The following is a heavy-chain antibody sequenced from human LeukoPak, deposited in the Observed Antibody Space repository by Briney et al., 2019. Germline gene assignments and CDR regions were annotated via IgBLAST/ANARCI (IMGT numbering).Heavy chain of an antibody. CDR3: ARSWGGDYALNS. CDR2: IYYSENT. CDR1: GGSTSCGDYY. Sequence: SGALSLTSNVSGGSTSCGDYYWGWIRHPPGKGLGWIGYIYYSENTYYNPSLKSRVTMSVDTSKNQFSLKLSSVTAADTAVYYCARSWGGDYALNSWGQGTLVTVSS. V-gene: IGHV4-30-4*01. J-gene: IGHJ4*02. D-gene: IGHD4-17*01.